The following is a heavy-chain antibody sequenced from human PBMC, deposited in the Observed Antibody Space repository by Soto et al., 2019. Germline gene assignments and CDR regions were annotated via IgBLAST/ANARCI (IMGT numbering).Heavy chain of an antibody. CDR1: GLSFGTGGSY. CDR3: ASLWGPYYFDY. Sequence: SETLSLTCTVSGLSFGTGGSYWAWIRQPPGKGLEWIGSIYHVGNTYYTSSLKSRVTISVDTSKNLFSLSLTSLTATDTALYYCASLWGPYYFDYWGLGALVTVSS. CDR2: IYHVGNT. J-gene: IGHJ4*02. V-gene: IGHV4-39*01. D-gene: IGHD7-27*01.